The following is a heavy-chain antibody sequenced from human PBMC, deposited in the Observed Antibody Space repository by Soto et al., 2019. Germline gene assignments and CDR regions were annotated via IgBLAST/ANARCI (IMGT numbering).Heavy chain of an antibody. CDR1: GFTFSSYG. CDR3: AKDLYGYCSGGSCSGFDY. J-gene: IGHJ4*02. D-gene: IGHD2-15*01. V-gene: IGHV3-30*18. Sequence: GGSLRLSCAASGFTFSSYGMHWVRQAPGKGLEWVAVISYDGSNKYYADSVKGRFTISRDNSKNTLYLQMNSLRAEDTAVYYCAKDLYGYCSGGSCSGFDYCGQGTLVTVSS. CDR2: ISYDGSNK.